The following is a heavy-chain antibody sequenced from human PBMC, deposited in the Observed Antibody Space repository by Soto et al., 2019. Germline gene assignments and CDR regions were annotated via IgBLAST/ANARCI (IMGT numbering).Heavy chain of an antibody. Sequence: YLKISCQGCGYSVTNYWIGWVRQMPGKGLEWMGIIYPGDSDIRYSPSFQGQVTISVDKSINTAYLQWATLKASDTAMYYWARLSREFWSGPDYWGQGTLVTVSS. V-gene: IGHV5-51*01. J-gene: IGHJ4*02. CDR2: IYPGDSDI. CDR1: GYSVTNYW. CDR3: ARLSREFWSGPDY. D-gene: IGHD3-3*01.